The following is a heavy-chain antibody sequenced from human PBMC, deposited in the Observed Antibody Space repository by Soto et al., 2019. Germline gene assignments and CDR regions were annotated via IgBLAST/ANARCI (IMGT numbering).Heavy chain of an antibody. Sequence: QVQLVQSGAEVKKSGASVKVSCKPSGYSFSDYFIQWVRQAPGQGFEWVAWINPKAAATNYAKKFQGRVSVTWDTSSTTAYMELTSLRPDDTAVYYCARIKWGLNYYNGMDVWGQGTTVIVSS. CDR3: ARIKWGLNYYNGMDV. V-gene: IGHV1-2*02. CDR2: INPKAAAT. CDR1: GYSFSDYF. D-gene: IGHD1-26*01. J-gene: IGHJ6*02.